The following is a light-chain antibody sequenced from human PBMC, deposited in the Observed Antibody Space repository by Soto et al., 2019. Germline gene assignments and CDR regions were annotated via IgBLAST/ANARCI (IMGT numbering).Light chain of an antibody. CDR3: QQTYKTPQT. Sequence: DVQVTQSPSSLSAAVGDRVTITCRASEDIRLYLNWYVQKPGKAPKLLLYAASTLQSGVPARFSGSGSGTDFTLTISSLQPEDFASYFCQQTYKTPQTFGPGTKVEIK. V-gene: IGKV1-39*01. CDR1: EDIRLY. J-gene: IGKJ1*01. CDR2: AAS.